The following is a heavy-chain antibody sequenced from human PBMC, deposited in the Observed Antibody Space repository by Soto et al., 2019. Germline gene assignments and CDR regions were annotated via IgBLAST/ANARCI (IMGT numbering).Heavy chain of an antibody. CDR3: ARDLGITKVVVITPGWLDT. D-gene: IGHD3-22*01. CDR2: INPSGGST. Sequence: GASVKVSCKASGYTFTSYYMHWVRQAPGQGLEWMGIINPSGGSTSYAQKFQGRVTMTRDTSTSTVYMELSSLRSEDTAVYYCARDLGITKVVVITPGWLDTWGQGTLVTVSS. CDR1: GYTFTSYY. V-gene: IGHV1-46*01. J-gene: IGHJ5*02.